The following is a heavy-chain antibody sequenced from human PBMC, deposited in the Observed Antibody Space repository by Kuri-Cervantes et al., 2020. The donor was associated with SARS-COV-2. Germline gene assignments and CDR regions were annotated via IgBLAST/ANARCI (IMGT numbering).Heavy chain of an antibody. CDR3: YCAPKEGFDS. J-gene: IGHJ4*02. CDR2: IIPIFGTA. CDR1: GYTFTSYY. Sequence: ASVKVSCKASGYTFTSYYMHWVRQAPGQGLEWMGGIIPIFGTANYAQKFQDRVTMTRDTSTSTAYMELSSLTSEDTAIYYCYCAPKEGFDSWGQGTLVTVSS. V-gene: IGHV1-46*01. D-gene: IGHD2-21*01.